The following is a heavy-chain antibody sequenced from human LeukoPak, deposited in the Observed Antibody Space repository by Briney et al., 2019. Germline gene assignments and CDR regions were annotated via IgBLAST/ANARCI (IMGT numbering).Heavy chain of an antibody. D-gene: IGHD3-22*01. CDR2: IIPIFGTA. Sequence: ASVKVSCKASGGTFSSYAISWVRQAPGQGLEWMGGIIPIFGTANYAQKFQGRVTITADESTSTAYMELSRLRSDDTAVYYCARGTRYDSSGYYLAWGQGTLVTVSS. V-gene: IGHV1-69*13. CDR3: ARGTRYDSSGYYLA. CDR1: GGTFSSYA. J-gene: IGHJ5*02.